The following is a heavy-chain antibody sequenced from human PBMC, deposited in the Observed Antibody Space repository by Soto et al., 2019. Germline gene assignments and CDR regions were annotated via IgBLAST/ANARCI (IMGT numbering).Heavy chain of an antibody. CDR2: ITLGGDRS. Sequence: GGSLRLSCAASGFTFSSHAMTWVRQAPGRGLEWVSTITLGGDRSFWADSVKGRFTISRDNSKSTVYLQMNSLRAEDTAVYYCAKDGAVPNYYYYMDVWGKGTTVTVSS. CDR1: GFTFSSHA. CDR3: AKDGAVPNYYYYMDV. J-gene: IGHJ6*03. V-gene: IGHV3-23*01. D-gene: IGHD4-17*01.